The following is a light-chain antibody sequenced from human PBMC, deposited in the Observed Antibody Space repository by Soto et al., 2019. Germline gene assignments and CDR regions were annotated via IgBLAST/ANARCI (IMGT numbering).Light chain of an antibody. CDR2: EVS. CDR3: GSSAGNTDLV. J-gene: IGLJ2*01. V-gene: IGLV2-8*01. Sequence: QSALTQPPSASGSPGQSVTISCTGTSSDIGGYNYVSWYQQHPGRSPKLMIYEVSQRPSGVPDRFSGSKSGNTASLTVSGLQAEDEADYYCGSSAGNTDLVFGGGTKLTVL. CDR1: SSDIGGYNY.